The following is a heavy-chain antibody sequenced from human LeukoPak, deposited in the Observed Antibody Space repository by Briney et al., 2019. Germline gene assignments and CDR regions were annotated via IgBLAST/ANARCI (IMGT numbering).Heavy chain of an antibody. D-gene: IGHD3-10*01. CDR1: GYTFNSYG. CDR2: ISVYNGNT. Sequence: GASVKVSCKASGYTFNSYGISWVRQAPGQGLEWMGWISVYNGNTVYAQKFQGRVTMTTDTSTSTVYMELRSLRSDDTAVYHCARHSWFGELLPLDYWGQGTLVTVSS. CDR3: ARHSWFGELLPLDY. J-gene: IGHJ4*02. V-gene: IGHV1-18*01.